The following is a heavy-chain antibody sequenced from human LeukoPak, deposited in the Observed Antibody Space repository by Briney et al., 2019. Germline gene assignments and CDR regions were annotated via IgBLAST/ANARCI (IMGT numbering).Heavy chain of an antibody. CDR3: ARGKYGDYGLDY. V-gene: IGHV4-34*01. D-gene: IGHD4-17*01. J-gene: IGHJ4*02. Sequence: PSETLSLTCVVSGGSISGYYWTWIRQPPGKGLEWIGEINHSGSTNYNPSLKSRVTISVDTSKNQFSLKLSSVTAADTAVYYCARGKYGDYGLDYWGQGTLVTVSS. CDR1: GGSISGYY. CDR2: INHSGST.